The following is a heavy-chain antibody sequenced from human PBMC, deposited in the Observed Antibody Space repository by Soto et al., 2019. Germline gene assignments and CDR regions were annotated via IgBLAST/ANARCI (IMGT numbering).Heavy chain of an antibody. CDR2: ISAYNGAT. V-gene: IGHV1-18*01. D-gene: IGHD3-22*01. CDR1: GYTFNMYG. J-gene: IGHJ6*02. Sequence: GPEVKKPGASVKVSCKASGYTFNMYGITWVRQAPGQGLEWMGWISAYNGATNYAQKVQGRVTMTTDTSTTTSYMELRSLRSDDTAVYYCARARYYDTPIYYYGLDVWGQGTAVTVSS. CDR3: ARARYYDTPIYYYGLDV.